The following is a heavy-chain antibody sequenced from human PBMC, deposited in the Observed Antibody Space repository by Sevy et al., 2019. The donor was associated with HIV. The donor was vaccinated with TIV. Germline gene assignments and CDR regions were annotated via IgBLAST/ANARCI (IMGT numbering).Heavy chain of an antibody. CDR2: IDFSGSA. Sequence: SETLSLICTVSGGSISGSNYYWGWIRQPPGEGLEWIGSIDFSGSAYNNPSLNSRVTISVDTSKNQFSLRLSSVTAADTAVYYCARQDIIVSSSPRSKTLHYWGQGTSVTVFS. V-gene: IGHV4-39*01. CDR1: GGSISGSNYY. CDR3: ARQDIIVSSSPRSKTLHY. J-gene: IGHJ4*02. D-gene: IGHD2-2*01.